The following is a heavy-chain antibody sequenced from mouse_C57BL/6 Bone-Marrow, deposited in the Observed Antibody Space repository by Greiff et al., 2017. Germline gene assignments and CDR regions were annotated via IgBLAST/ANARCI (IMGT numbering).Heavy chain of an antibody. D-gene: IGHD1-1*01. CDR1: GYAFTNYL. V-gene: IGHV1-54*01. J-gene: IGHJ2*01. Sequence: QVQLQQSGAELVRPGTSVKVSCKASGYAFTNYLIEWVKQRPGQGLEWIGVINPGSGGTNYNEKFKGKATLPADKSSTTTYMQLSSLTSEDAAVYVCGRSHYYGRNYWGQGTTLTVSS. CDR3: GRSHYYGRNY. CDR2: INPGSGGT.